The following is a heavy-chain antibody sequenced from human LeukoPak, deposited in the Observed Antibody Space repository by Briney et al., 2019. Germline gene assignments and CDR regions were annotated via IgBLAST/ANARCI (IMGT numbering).Heavy chain of an antibody. J-gene: IGHJ4*02. CDR2: INTNTGNP. D-gene: IGHD3-3*01. CDR3: ARMAYDFWSGYYFDY. CDR1: RYTFTSYA. Sequence: ASVKVSCKASRYTFTSYAMNWVRQAPGQGLEWMGWINTNTGNPTYAQGFTGRFVFSLDTSVSTAYLQISSLKAEDTAVYYCARMAYDFWSGYYFDYWGQGTLVTVSS. V-gene: IGHV7-4-1*02.